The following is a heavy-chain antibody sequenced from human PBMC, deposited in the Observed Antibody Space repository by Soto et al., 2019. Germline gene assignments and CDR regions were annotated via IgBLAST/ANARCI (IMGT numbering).Heavy chain of an antibody. CDR3: ARVRGVAYVPHYYYYMDV. J-gene: IGHJ6*03. CDR1: GGSFSGYY. CDR2: INHSGST. V-gene: IGHV4-34*01. Sequence: QVQLQQWGAGLLKPSETLSLTCAVYGGSFSGYYWSWIRQPPGKGLEWIGEINHSGSTNYNPSLKCRVTISVDTSKNQFSLKLSSVTAADTAVYYCARVRGVAYVPHYYYYMDVWGKGTTVTVSS. D-gene: IGHD2-8*01.